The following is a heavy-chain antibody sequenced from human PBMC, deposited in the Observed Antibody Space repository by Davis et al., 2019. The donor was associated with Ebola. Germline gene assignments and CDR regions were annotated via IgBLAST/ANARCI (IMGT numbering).Heavy chain of an antibody. CDR2: IYYSGST. CDR1: GGSISSSSYY. J-gene: IGHJ5*02. V-gene: IGHV4-39*01. CDR3: ARGGTKYSSSWYRPRGWFDP. Sequence: TETLSLTCTVSGGSISSSSYYWGWIRQPPGKGLEWIGSIYYSGSTYYNPSIKSRVTISVDTSKNQFSLKLSSVTAADTAVYYCARGGTKYSSSWYRPRGWFDPWGQGTLVTVSS. D-gene: IGHD6-13*01.